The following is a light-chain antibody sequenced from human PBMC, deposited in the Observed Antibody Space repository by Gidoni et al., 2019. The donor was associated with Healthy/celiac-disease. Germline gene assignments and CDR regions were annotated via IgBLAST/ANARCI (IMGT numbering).Light chain of an antibody. Sequence: EIVLTQSPATLSLSPGERATLSCRASQSVSSYLAWYQQKPGQAPRPLIYDASNRATGIPARVSGSGSGTDFTLTISSLEPEDFAVYYCQQRSNWPPITFGGGTKVEIK. CDR2: DAS. V-gene: IGKV3-11*01. CDR1: QSVSSY. CDR3: QQRSNWPPIT. J-gene: IGKJ4*01.